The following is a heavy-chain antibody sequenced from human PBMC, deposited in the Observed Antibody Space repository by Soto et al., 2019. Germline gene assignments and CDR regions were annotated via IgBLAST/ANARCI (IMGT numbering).Heavy chain of an antibody. J-gene: IGHJ5*02. CDR2: IIPIFGTA. Sequence: ASVKVSCKASGGTFSSYAISWVRQAPGQGLEWMGGIIPIFGTANYAQKFQGRVTITADESTSTAYMELSSLRSEDTAVYYCARDATWPDYDILTGRRGYWFDPWGQGTLVTV. D-gene: IGHD3-9*01. CDR3: ARDATWPDYDILTGRRGYWFDP. CDR1: GGTFSSYA. V-gene: IGHV1-69*13.